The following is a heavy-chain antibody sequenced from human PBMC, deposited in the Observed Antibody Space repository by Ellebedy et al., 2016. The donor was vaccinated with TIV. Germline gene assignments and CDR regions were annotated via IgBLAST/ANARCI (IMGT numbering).Heavy chain of an antibody. V-gene: IGHV4-59*01. D-gene: IGHD3-10*01. J-gene: IGHJ4*02. Sequence: ESLKISCTVSGGSISSYYWSWFRQPPGKGLEWIGYVYYTGSTNDNPSLHSRLTMSVDTSKNQFSLKLRSVTAADTAVYYCARTGDERWDYFDSWGQGTLVTVSS. CDR3: ARTGDERWDYFDS. CDR2: VYYTGST. CDR1: GGSISSYY.